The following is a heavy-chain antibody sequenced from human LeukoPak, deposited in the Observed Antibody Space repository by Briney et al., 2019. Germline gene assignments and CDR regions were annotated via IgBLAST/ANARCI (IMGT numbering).Heavy chain of an antibody. CDR2: INPNSGGT. CDR1: GYTFTGYY. CDR3: ARGRKGSGWYLTKLYYFDY. V-gene: IGHV1-2*04. J-gene: IGHJ4*02. Sequence: ASVKVSCKDSGYTFTGYYMHWVRQAPGQGLEWMGWINPNSGGTNYAQKFQGWVTMTRDTSISTAYMELSRLRSDDTAVYYCARGRKGSGWYLTKLYYFDYWGQGTLVTVSS. D-gene: IGHD6-19*01.